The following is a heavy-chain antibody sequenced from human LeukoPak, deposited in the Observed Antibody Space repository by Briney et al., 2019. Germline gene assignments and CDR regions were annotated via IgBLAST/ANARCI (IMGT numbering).Heavy chain of an antibody. CDR1: GFTFDDYA. D-gene: IGHD1-26*01. CDR3: TRGSYWRFDY. J-gene: IGHJ4*02. V-gene: IGHV3-9*01. Sequence: GGSLRLSCAASGFTFDDYAMHWVRQAPGKGLEWVSGISWNSGSIGYADSVKGRFTISRDNAKNSLYLQMNSLRAEDTALYYCTRGSYWRFDYWGQGTLVTVSS. CDR2: ISWNSGSI.